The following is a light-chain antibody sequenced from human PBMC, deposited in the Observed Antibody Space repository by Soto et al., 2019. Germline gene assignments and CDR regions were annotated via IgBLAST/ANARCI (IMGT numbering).Light chain of an antibody. V-gene: IGKV3-11*01. CDR1: QTVSNH. CDR3: QQRAGSST. Sequence: EIVLTQSPVTLSLSPGARATLSCRASQTVSNHLAWYQQKPGQAPRLLIYDASRRVTGIPARVSGSGSGTDFTLTLSSLEPEDFAVYYCQQRAGSSTFGQGTRLEIK. CDR2: DAS. J-gene: IGKJ5*01.